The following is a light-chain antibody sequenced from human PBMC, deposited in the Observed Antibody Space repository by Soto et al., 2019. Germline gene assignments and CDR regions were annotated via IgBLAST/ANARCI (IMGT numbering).Light chain of an antibody. CDR3: QQYYSTPLT. Sequence: DIVMTQSPDSLAVSLGERATINCKSSQRVLYSSNNKNYLAWYQQKPGQPPKLLIYWASTRESGVPDRFSGSGSGTDFTLTISSQQAEDVAVYHCQQYYSTPLTFGGGTKVEIK. J-gene: IGKJ4*01. CDR2: WAS. CDR1: QRVLYSSNNKNY. V-gene: IGKV4-1*01.